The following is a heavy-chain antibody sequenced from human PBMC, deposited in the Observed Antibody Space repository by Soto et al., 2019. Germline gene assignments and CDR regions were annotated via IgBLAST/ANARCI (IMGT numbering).Heavy chain of an antibody. CDR1: GGSISSSSYY. V-gene: IGHV4-39*01. J-gene: IGHJ6*02. CDR3: ASQSSYYYYYGMDV. Sequence: SETLSLTCTVSGGSISSSSYYWGWIRQPPGKGLEWIGSIYYSGSTYYNPSLKSRVTISVDTSKNQFSLKLSSVTAADTAVYYCASQSSYYYYYGMDVWGQGTTVTVS. CDR2: IYYSGST.